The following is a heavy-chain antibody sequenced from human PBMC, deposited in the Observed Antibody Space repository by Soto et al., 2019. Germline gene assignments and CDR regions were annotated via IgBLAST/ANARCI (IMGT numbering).Heavy chain of an antibody. CDR3: ARVEQNYYGMDV. CDR1: GYTFTTYV. V-gene: IGHV1-3*01. CDR2: INAGNDNT. Sequence: GASVKVSCKASGYTFTTYVMHWVRQAPGQRLEWMGWINAGNDNTKYSQKFQGRVTITRDTSGSTVYMELSSLSSEDTAVYYCARVEQNYYGMDVWGQGTTVTVSS. J-gene: IGHJ6*02.